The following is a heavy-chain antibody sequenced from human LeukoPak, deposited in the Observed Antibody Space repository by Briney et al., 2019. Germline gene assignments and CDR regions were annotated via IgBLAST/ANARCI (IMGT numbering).Heavy chain of an antibody. D-gene: IGHD5-18*01. CDR3: AREDTGLVY. CDR1: GFTFSNYE. Sequence: GGSLRLSCAASGFTFSNYEMNWVRQAPGKGLEWVSYISSSGSTIYYADSVKGRFTISRDNARNSLYLQMSSLRAEDTAVYYCAREDTGLVYWGQGSLVTVSS. CDR2: ISSSGSTI. J-gene: IGHJ4*02. V-gene: IGHV3-48*03.